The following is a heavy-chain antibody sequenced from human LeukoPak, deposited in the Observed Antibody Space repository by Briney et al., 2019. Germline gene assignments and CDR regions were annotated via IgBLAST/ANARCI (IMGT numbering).Heavy chain of an antibody. Sequence: GGSLRLSCAASGFTVSSNYMSWVRQAPGKGLEWVSVIYSGGSTYCADSVKGRFTISRDNSKNTLYLQMNSLRAEDTAVYYCARDSVAGTSLGYWGQGTLVTVSS. CDR3: ARDSVAGTSLGY. D-gene: IGHD6-19*01. J-gene: IGHJ4*02. CDR2: IYSGGST. V-gene: IGHV3-66*01. CDR1: GFTVSSNY.